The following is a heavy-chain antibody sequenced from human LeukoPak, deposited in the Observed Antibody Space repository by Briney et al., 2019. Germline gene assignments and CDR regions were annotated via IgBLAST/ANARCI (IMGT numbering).Heavy chain of an antibody. J-gene: IGHJ4*02. D-gene: IGHD1-26*01. CDR1: GFTFSSYA. CDR2: IDGSGTNT. CDR3: AKRRASTVINFNFDY. V-gene: IGHV3-23*05. Sequence: GGSLRLSCAASGFTFSSYAMSGVRQAPGKGLEWVSAIDGSGTNTNYADSVKGRFTLSRDNSQNTLYLQMNSLRAEDTAVYYCAKRRASTVINFNFDYWGQGALVTVSS.